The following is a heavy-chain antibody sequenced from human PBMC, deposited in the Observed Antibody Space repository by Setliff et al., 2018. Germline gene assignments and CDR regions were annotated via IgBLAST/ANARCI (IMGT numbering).Heavy chain of an antibody. D-gene: IGHD2-21*01. CDR1: GGGGSFSNYY. Sequence: PSETLSLTCGVYGGGGSFSNYYWSWIRQPPGKGLEWIGEISPVGSTYYNPSLKTRVTISVDTSKNQFSLRLSSVTAADTAVYYCVGGVVVIAFPGHWGQGTLVTVSS. V-gene: IGHV4-34*01. CDR2: ISPVGST. J-gene: IGHJ4*02. CDR3: VGGVVVIAFPGH.